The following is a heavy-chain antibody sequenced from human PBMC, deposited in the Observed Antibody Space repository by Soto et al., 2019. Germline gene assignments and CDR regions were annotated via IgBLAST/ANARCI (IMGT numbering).Heavy chain of an antibody. V-gene: IGHV4-31*03. D-gene: IGHD2-21*01. CDR2: IYHSGST. CDR1: GDSISRGSYY. CDR3: ARDGAGAYGLGCLDP. Sequence: SETLSLTCSVSGDSISRGSYYWNWLRQHPRKGLEWIGYIYHSGSTIYNPSLKSRVTISVDTSKNRLALELSNVTAADTAVYYCARDGAGAYGLGCLDPWGQGILVTASS. J-gene: IGHJ5*02.